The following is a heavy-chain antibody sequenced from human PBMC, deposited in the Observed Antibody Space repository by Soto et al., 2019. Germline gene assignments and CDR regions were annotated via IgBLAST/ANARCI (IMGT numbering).Heavy chain of an antibody. Sequence: QVQLVQSGAEVKKSGASVKVSCKASGYTFTGYYMHWVRQAPGQGLEWMGWINPNSGGTNYAQKFQGRVTMTRDTSISTAYMELSRLRSDDTAVYYCARVLAVAGTPYFFDYWGQGTLVTVSS. J-gene: IGHJ4*02. CDR3: ARVLAVAGTPYFFDY. CDR2: INPNSGGT. CDR1: GYTFTGYY. D-gene: IGHD6-19*01. V-gene: IGHV1-2*02.